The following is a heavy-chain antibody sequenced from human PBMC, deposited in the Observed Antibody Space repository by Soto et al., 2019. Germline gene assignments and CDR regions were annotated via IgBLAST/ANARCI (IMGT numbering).Heavy chain of an antibody. CDR2: IGDSGAST. V-gene: IGHV3-23*01. J-gene: IGHJ6*04. D-gene: IGHD3-16*01. CDR1: GFSFSSFA. Sequence: EVLLLESGGGLVQPGGSLRLSCEASGFSFSSFAMNWVRQAPGKGLEWVSAIGDSGASTYYADSVKGRFTISRDNSRNTRYLQLNSLRAEDTAVDYGAKGGEMDVWGNGTTVTVSS. CDR3: AKGGEMDV.